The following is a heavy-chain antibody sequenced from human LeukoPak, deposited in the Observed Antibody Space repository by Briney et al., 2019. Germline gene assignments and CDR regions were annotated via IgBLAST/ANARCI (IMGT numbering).Heavy chain of an antibody. V-gene: IGHV3-30*18. CDR3: AKDSLATGYYYYYGVDV. CDR1: GFTFDSYG. D-gene: IGHD1-26*01. J-gene: IGHJ6*02. CDR2: ISYDGNNK. Sequence: PGGSLRLSCSASGFTFDSYGIHWVRQAPGKGLEWVAVISYDGNNKYYADSVKGRFTVSRDNSKNTLYLQMNSLRPEDTAVYYCAKDSLATGYYYYYGVDVWGQGTTVTVSS.